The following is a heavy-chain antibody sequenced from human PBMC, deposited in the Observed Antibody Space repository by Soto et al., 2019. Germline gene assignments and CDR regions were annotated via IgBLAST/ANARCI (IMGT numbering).Heavy chain of an antibody. Sequence: SETLSLTCTVSGGSISSGGYYWSWIRQHPGKGLEWIGYIYYSGSTYYNPSLKSRVTISVDTSKNQFSLKLSSVTAADTAVYYCARDAREYYYDSSGYYPFNYFDYWGQGTLVTVSS. CDR3: ARDAREYYYDSSGYYPFNYFDY. CDR1: GGSISSGGYY. V-gene: IGHV4-31*03. J-gene: IGHJ4*02. CDR2: IYYSGST. D-gene: IGHD3-22*01.